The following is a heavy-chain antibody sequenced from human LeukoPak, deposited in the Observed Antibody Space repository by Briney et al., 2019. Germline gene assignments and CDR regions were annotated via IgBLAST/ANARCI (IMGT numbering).Heavy chain of an antibody. CDR1: GSTFSRSA. CDR2: VIPILGTT. D-gene: IGHD3-10*01. Sequence: ASVKVSCKASGSTFSRSAISWVRQAPGQGLQWMGGVIPILGTTNYAQRFQDRVSITTDDSTSTSCMEFRSLRSVDTAVYYCARDDASGTMGYASWGQGTLVTGTS. V-gene: IGHV1-69*05. J-gene: IGHJ4*02. CDR3: ARDDASGTMGYAS.